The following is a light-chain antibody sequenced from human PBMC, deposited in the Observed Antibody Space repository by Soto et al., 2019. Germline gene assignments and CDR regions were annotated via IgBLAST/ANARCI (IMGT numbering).Light chain of an antibody. CDR1: QSVSSTY. J-gene: IGKJ1*01. V-gene: IGKV3-20*01. Sequence: EIVLTQSPGTLSLSPGERATLSCRASQSVSSTYLAWYQQKPGQAPRLLIYGASNRANGIPDRFSGSGSGTDFTLTISRLEPEDFAVYYCQQYGGSRWTFAQGTRV. CDR3: QQYGGSRWT. CDR2: GAS.